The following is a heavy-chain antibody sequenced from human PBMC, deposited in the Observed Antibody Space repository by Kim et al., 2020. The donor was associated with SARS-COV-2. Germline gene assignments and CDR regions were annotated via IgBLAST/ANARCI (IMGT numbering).Heavy chain of an antibody. Sequence: GGSLRLSCAASGFTFDDHAMHWVRQVPGKGLEWVSLITGNGGTTYYADSVEGRFTISRDNNENSLYLQMNSLRTEDTGLYHCAKDITDGEMATISDWGQGTLVTVSS. CDR1: GFTFDDHA. V-gene: IGHV3-43*02. J-gene: IGHJ1*01. CDR2: ITGNGGTT. D-gene: IGHD5-12*01. CDR3: AKDITDGEMATISD.